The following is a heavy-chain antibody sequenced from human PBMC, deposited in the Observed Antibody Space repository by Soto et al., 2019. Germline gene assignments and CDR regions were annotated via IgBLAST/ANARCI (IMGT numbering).Heavy chain of an antibody. CDR1: GYTFTNYG. D-gene: IGHD2-2*01. V-gene: IGHV1-18*01. CDR3: ARVLGPQLPTGYYYYGTDV. CDR2: ISAYNGKT. Sequence: QVQLVQSGAEVKKPGASVEVSCKASGYTFTNYGISWVRQAPGQGLEWMGWISAYNGKTNYAQNLQGRVTMTTDTSTSTPYMELRSLRSDDTAVYYCARVLGPQLPTGYYYYGTDVWGQGTTVSVSS. J-gene: IGHJ6*02.